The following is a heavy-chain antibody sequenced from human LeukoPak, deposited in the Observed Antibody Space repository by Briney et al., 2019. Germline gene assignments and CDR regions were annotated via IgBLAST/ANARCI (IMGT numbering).Heavy chain of an antibody. CDR2: IYYSGST. J-gene: IGHJ5*02. Sequence: PSETLSLTGTVSGGSISSYYWSWIRQPPGTGLEWIGYIYYSGSTNYSPSLKSRVTISVDTSKNQFSLKLNSVTAADTAVYYCARVKQAGVSGYWFDPWGQGTLVTVSS. D-gene: IGHD2-8*01. CDR1: GGSISSYY. CDR3: ARVKQAGVSGYWFDP. V-gene: IGHV4-59*01.